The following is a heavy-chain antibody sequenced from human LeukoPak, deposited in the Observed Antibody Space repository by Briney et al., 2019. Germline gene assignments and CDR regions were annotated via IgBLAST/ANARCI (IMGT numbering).Heavy chain of an antibody. CDR3: AKAAAAPGFDF. J-gene: IGHJ4*02. CDR1: GFTSSSYA. D-gene: IGHD6-13*01. CDR2: VSGSGDRM. Sequence: GGSLRLSCAASGFTSSSYALNWVRQAPGKGLEWVATVSGSGDRMYHADSVKGRFTISRGNSKNTIYLQMNSLRAEDTAIYYCAKAAAAPGFDFWGQGTLVTVSS. V-gene: IGHV3-23*01.